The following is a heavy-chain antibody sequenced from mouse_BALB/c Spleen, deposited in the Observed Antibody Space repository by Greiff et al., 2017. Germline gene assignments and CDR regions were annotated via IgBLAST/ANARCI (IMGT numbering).Heavy chain of an antibody. CDR3: ARNWGWLLRYFDV. J-gene: IGHJ1*01. Sequence: VQRVESGPGLVQPSQSLSITCTVSGFSLTSYGVHWVRQSPGKGLEWLGVIWSGGSTDYNAAFISRLSISKDNSKSQVFFKMNSLQANDTAIYYCARNWGWLLRYFDVWGAGTTVTVSS. CDR1: GFSLTSYG. D-gene: IGHD2-3*01. CDR2: IWSGGST. V-gene: IGHV2-2*02.